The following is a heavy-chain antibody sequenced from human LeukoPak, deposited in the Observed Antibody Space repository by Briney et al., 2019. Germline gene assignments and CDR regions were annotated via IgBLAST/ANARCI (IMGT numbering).Heavy chain of an antibody. Sequence: ASVKVSCKASGYTFTSYGISWVRQAPGQGLEWMGWISAYNGNTNYAQKLQGRVTMTTDTSTSTAYMELRSLRSDDPAVYYCARVYYYDSSGYYFDYWGQGTLVTVSS. CDR2: ISAYNGNT. D-gene: IGHD3-22*01. CDR1: GYTFTSYG. V-gene: IGHV1-18*01. CDR3: ARVYYYDSSGYYFDY. J-gene: IGHJ4*02.